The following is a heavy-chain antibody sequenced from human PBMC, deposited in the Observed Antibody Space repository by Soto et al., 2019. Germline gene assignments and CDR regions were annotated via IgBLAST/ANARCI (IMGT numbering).Heavy chain of an antibody. CDR1: GYTFTSYD. Sequence: ASVKVSCKASGYTFTSYDINWVRQATGQGLEWMGWMNPNSGNTGYAQKFQGRVTMTRNTSISTAYMELSSLRSEDTAVYYCARGSVSTYGSGSPPDYWGQGTLVTVS. J-gene: IGHJ4*02. D-gene: IGHD3-10*01. CDR2: MNPNSGNT. CDR3: ARGSVSTYGSGSPPDY. V-gene: IGHV1-8*01.